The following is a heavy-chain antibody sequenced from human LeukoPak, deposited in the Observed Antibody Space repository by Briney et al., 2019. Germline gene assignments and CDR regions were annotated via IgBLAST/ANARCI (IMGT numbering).Heavy chain of an antibody. CDR2: ISYDGSNK. CDR1: GFTFSSYA. J-gene: IGHJ4*02. D-gene: IGHD2-2*01. CDR3: ARGYLGYCSSTSCPPSFDY. Sequence: GGSLRLSCAASGFTFSSYAMHWVRQAPGKGLEWGAVISYDGSNKYYADSVKGRFTISRDNSKNTLYLQMNSLRAEDTAVYYCARGYLGYCSSTSCPPSFDYWGQGTLVTVSS. V-gene: IGHV3-30*04.